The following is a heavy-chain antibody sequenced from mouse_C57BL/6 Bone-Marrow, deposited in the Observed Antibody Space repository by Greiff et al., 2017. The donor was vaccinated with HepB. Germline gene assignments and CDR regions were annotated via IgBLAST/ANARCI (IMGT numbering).Heavy chain of an antibody. CDR2: IWRGGST. J-gene: IGHJ4*01. V-gene: IGHV2-5*01. D-gene: IGHD2-2*01. CDR1: GFSLTSYG. CDR3: AKTPMVTTPYCYAMDY. Sequence: QVQLKQSGPGLVQPSQSLSITCTVSGFSLTSYGVHWVRQSPGKGLEWLGVIWRGGSTDYNAAFMSRLSITKDNSKSQVFFKMNSLQADDTAIYYCAKTPMVTTPYCYAMDYWGQGTSVTVSS.